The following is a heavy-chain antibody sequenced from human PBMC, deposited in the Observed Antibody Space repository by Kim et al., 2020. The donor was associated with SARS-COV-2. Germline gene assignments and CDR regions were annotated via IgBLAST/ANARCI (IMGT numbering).Heavy chain of an antibody. CDR2: IIPIFGTA. CDR3: ARGRELGNSSGWYESITHYYYYGMDV. D-gene: IGHD6-19*01. J-gene: IGHJ6*02. CDR1: GGTFSSYA. Sequence: SVKVSCKASGGTFSSYAISWVRQAPGQGLEWMGGIIPIFGTANYAQKFQGRVTITADESTSTAYMELSSLRSEDTAVYYCARGRELGNSSGWYESITHYYYYGMDVWGQGTTVTVSS. V-gene: IGHV1-69*13.